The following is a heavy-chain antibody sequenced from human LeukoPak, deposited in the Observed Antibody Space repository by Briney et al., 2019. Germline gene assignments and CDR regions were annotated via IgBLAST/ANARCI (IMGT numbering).Heavy chain of an antibody. CDR2: IITILGTA. J-gene: IGHJ4*02. CDR3: ASGYGTGPIDY. Sequence: SVKVSCKASGYTFTSYGISWVRQAPGQGLEWMGGIITILGTANYAQKFQGRVTITADETTSTAYMELSSLRSEDTAVYYCASGYGTGPIDYWGQGTLVTVSS. D-gene: IGHD2-8*02. V-gene: IGHV1-69*13. CDR1: GYTFTSYG.